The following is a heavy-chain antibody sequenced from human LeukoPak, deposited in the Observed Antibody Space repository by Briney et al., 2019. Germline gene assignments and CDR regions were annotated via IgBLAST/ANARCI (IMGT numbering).Heavy chain of an antibody. Sequence: ASVKVSCKASGYTFSNNDINWVRQATGQGLEWMGWMNPISGNTGFAQKFQGRVTISRSTSISTAYMELSSLRSDDTAVYYCVRDLAYCGGDCYSSDYYYYYMDVWGKGTTVTISS. J-gene: IGHJ6*03. V-gene: IGHV1-8*03. CDR2: MNPISGNT. D-gene: IGHD2-21*02. CDR1: GYTFSNND. CDR3: VRDLAYCGGDCYSSDYYYYYMDV.